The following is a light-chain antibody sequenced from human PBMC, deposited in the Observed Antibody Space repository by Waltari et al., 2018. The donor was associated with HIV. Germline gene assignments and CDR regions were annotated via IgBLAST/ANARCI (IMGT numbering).Light chain of an antibody. V-gene: IGLV1-47*01. CDR2: SSN. Sequence: QSVLTQPPSASGTPGQRVTISCSGGSPNIGSRSVYWYQQRPGTAPKLLIYSSNQRPSGVPDRFSASKSGTSASLAISGLRSEDEADYYCAVWDDSLSGRVFGGGTKVTVL. J-gene: IGLJ3*02. CDR3: AVWDDSLSGRV. CDR1: SPNIGSRS.